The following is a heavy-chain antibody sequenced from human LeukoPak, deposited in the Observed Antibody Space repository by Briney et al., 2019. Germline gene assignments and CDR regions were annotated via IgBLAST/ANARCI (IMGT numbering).Heavy chain of an antibody. V-gene: IGHV3-7*01. D-gene: IGHD5-18*01. CDR3: ARDLAYSRLDY. Sequence: PGGSLRLSCEVSGLTFSSFWMDWVRQAPGKGLEWVASINPDGNKKYSADSVKGRLAISRDNAENSLYPQMNSLRVEDTAFYYCARDLAYSRLDYWGQGMLVTVSS. CDR1: GLTFSSFW. CDR2: INPDGNKK. J-gene: IGHJ4*02.